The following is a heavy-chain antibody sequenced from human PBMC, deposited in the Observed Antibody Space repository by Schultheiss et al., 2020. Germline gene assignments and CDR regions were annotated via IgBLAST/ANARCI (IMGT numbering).Heavy chain of an antibody. CDR2: ISSSSSYT. V-gene: IGHV3-11*06. Sequence: GGSLRLSCAVSGGSISGTSYYWGWIRQPPEKGLEWVSYISSSSSYTNYADSVKGRFTISRDNSKNTLFLQMNSLAAEDTAVYYCARDGQSNYDYYYYGMDVWGQGTTVTVSS. J-gene: IGHJ6*02. CDR3: ARDGQSNYDYYYYGMDV. D-gene: IGHD4-11*01. CDR1: GGSISGTSYY.